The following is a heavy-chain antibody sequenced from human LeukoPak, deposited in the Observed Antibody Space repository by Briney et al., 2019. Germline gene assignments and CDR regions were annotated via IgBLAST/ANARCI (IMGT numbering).Heavy chain of an antibody. CDR1: GYTFTDYY. V-gene: IGHV1-2*02. D-gene: IGHD2-21*02. Sequence: ASVKVSCKASGYTFTDYYIQWVRQAPRQRLEWMGWINPNSGGTYYAQKFQGRVTLTRDTSISTAYMELSRLISDDTAVYYCVREIRAISVTADWGQGTLVTVSS. J-gene: IGHJ4*02. CDR3: VREIRAISVTAD. CDR2: INPNSGGT.